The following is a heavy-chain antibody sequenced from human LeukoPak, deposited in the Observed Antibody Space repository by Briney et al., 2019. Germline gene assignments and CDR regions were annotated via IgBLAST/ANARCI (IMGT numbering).Heavy chain of an antibody. CDR1: AFTFSDYA. Sequence: GGSLRLACAASAFTFSDYAMHWVRQVPGEGLEWVAVISYDGGNKYYADSVKGRFTVTRDKSKNTLYLQMNSLRAEDTAVFYCARSRGLVAQLDHWGQGTLVTVSS. J-gene: IGHJ4*02. V-gene: IGHV3-30*04. CDR3: ARSRGLVAQLDH. D-gene: IGHD2-15*01. CDR2: ISYDGGNK.